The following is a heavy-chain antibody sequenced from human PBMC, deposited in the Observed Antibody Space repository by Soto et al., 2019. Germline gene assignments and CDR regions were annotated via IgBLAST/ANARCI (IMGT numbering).Heavy chain of an antibody. J-gene: IGHJ4*02. V-gene: IGHV4-4*02. Sequence: QVQLQESGPGLVKPSGTLSLTCAVSGVSIGSHDWWTWVRQPPGKGLEWIGESHQSGNTNYNSSRESRVTISRDKSKNHFSLQLSSVTVADTAVYYCATRDTGRVYWGQGTLVTVSS. D-gene: IGHD5-18*01. CDR2: SHQSGNT. CDR3: ATRDTGRVY. CDR1: GVSIGSHDW.